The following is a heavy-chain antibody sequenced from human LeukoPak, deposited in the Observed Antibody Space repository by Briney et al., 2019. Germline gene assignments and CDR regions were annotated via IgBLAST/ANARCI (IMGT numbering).Heavy chain of an antibody. CDR3: ARNLIPEQLVLNF. CDR1: GASISSGSNY. J-gene: IGHJ4*02. D-gene: IGHD6-13*01. V-gene: IGHV4-39*07. Sequence: SETLSLTCSVSGASISSGSNYWGWIRQPPGKTLEWIGSIYSSGSTYYNSSLQSRVIIIIDTPKNHFSLNLRSVTPEDTAVYYCARNLIPEQLVLNFWGQGTLVTVSS. CDR2: IYSSGST.